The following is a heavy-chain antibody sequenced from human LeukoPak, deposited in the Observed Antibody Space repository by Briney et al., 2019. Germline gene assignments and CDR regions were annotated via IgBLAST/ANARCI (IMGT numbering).Heavy chain of an antibody. CDR1: GYTFTGYY. V-gene: IGHV1-2*02. Sequence: ASVKVSCKASGYTFTGYYMHWVRQAPGQGLEWMGWINPNSGGTNYAQKFQGRVTMTRDTSISTAYMELRSLRSDDTAVYYCARVRNYYDSSGYYYGYWGQGTLVTVSS. J-gene: IGHJ4*02. CDR3: ARVRNYYDSSGYYYGY. CDR2: INPNSGGT. D-gene: IGHD3-22*01.